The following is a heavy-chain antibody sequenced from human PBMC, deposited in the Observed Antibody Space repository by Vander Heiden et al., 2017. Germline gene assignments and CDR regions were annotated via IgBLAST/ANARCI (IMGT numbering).Heavy chain of an antibody. J-gene: IGHJ4*02. V-gene: IGHV3-23*01. D-gene: IGHD2-15*01. CDR2: IAGYGGGT. Sequence: EVQLLESGGRLVQPGESLSLSCAASGFTLTGYAVSWVRQAPGKGLEWLSAIAGYGGGTYYADSVKGRFTISRDTSKNTVFLQMNSLRGDDTAVYYCAKAPATSARRGPFDSWGQGTLVTVSS. CDR1: GFTLTGYA. CDR3: AKAPATSARRGPFDS.